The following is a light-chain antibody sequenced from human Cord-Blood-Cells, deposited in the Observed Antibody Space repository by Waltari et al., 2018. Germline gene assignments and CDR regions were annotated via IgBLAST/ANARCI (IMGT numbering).Light chain of an antibody. Sequence: QSALTPPATASGSPRWWITISSTGTSRDDGSFNLVSWYQQHPGKAPKLMMYECSKRPSGVSNRFSGSKSGNTASLTISGLQAEDEADYYCCSYAGRVFGGGTKLTVL. CDR1: SRDDGSFNL. J-gene: IGLJ3*02. V-gene: IGLV2-23*01. CDR3: CSYAGRV. CDR2: ECS.